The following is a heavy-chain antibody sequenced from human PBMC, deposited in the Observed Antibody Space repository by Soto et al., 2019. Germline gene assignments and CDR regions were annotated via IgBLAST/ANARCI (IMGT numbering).Heavy chain of an antibody. D-gene: IGHD6-25*01. CDR2: ISPYDGST. CDR1: GFKFTNYF. J-gene: IGHJ6*02. CDR3: ARGDGRGSSGFYYYYGMDV. V-gene: IGHV1-46*01. Sequence: QVQLVQSGAEVKKPGASVKVSCKASGFKFTNYFFHWVRQAPRQGLEWMGIISPYDGSTNYVQRLQDRVTMTSDTSTSTVYMELSSLRAEDTAVYYCARGDGRGSSGFYYYYGMDVWGHGTTVTVSS.